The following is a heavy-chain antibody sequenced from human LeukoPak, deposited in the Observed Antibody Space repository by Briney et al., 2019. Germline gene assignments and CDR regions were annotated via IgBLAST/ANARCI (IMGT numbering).Heavy chain of an antibody. J-gene: IGHJ3*02. CDR2: IYSGGST. CDR1: GFTVSSNY. V-gene: IGHV3-66*01. CDR3: ALRWYYYDSSGSPDDAFDI. Sequence: PGGSLRLSCAASGFTVSSNYMSWVRQAPGKGLEWVSVIYSGGSTYYADSVKGRFTISRDNSKNTLYLQMNSLRAEDTAVYYCALRWYYYDSSGSPDDAFDIWGQGTMVTVSS. D-gene: IGHD3-22*01.